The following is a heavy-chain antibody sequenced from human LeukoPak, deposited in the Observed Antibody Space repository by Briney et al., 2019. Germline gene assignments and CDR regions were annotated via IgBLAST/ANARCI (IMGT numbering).Heavy chain of an antibody. CDR1: SGSISSSSYY. Sequence: SEPLSLTCTVSSGSISSSSYYWSWIRQPAGKGLEWIGRIYTSGSTNYNPSLKSRVTISVDTSKNQFSLKLSSVTAADTAVYYCARTSAAAGSFAAFDYWGQGTLVTVSS. CDR2: IYTSGST. V-gene: IGHV4-61*02. D-gene: IGHD6-13*01. CDR3: ARTSAAAGSFAAFDY. J-gene: IGHJ4*02.